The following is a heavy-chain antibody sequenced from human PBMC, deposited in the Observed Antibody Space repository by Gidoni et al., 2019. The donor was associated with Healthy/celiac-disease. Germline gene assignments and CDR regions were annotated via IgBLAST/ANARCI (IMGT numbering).Heavy chain of an antibody. Sequence: QVQLVQSGAEVKTPGAAVRVSCKASGYTFTSYDSKWGRQATGQWLEWMGWMNPNSGNTGYAQKFQGRVSMTRNTSISAAYMELSSLRSEDTAVYYCARDRGNDFWSGGLYYFDYWGQGTLVTVSS. J-gene: IGHJ4*02. CDR2: MNPNSGNT. D-gene: IGHD3-3*01. CDR1: GYTFTSYD. V-gene: IGHV1-8*01. CDR3: ARDRGNDFWSGGLYYFDY.